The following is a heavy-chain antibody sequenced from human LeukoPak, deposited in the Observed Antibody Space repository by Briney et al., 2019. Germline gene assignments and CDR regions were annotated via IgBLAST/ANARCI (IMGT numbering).Heavy chain of an antibody. V-gene: IGHV4-4*07. Sequence: SETLSLTCTVSGGSISSYYWSWIRQPAGKGLEWIGRIYTSGSTTYNPSLKSRVTMSVDTSKNQFSLKLSSVTAADTAVYYCARGGLQYCTNGVCYLTYFDYWGQGTLVTVSS. D-gene: IGHD2-8*01. CDR2: IYTSGST. CDR3: ARGGLQYCTNGVCYLTYFDY. CDR1: GGSISSYY. J-gene: IGHJ4*02.